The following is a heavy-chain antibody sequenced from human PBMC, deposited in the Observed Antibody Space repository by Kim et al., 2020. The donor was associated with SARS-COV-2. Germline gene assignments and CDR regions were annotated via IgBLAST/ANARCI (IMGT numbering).Heavy chain of an antibody. J-gene: IGHJ5*02. CDR3: AKDGIQYWGALPVDP. D-gene: IGHD2-21*01. Sequence: GGSLRLSCAASGFTFSSYGMHWVRQAPGKGLEWVAVISYDGSNKYYADSVKGRFTISRDNSKNTLYLQMNSLRAEDTAVYYCAKDGIQYWGALPVDPWGQGTLVTVSS. V-gene: IGHV3-30*18. CDR2: ISYDGSNK. CDR1: GFTFSSYG.